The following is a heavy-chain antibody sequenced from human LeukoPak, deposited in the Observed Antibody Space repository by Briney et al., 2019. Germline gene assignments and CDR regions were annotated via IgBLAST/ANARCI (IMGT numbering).Heavy chain of an antibody. Sequence: SVKVSCKASGGTSISYTISWVRQAPGQGLEWMGGIIPMFGTANYAQKFQGRVTITADESTSTAYMDLSSLRFEDTAVYYCAKGEYYDFWSGYTTYYYYGMDVWGQGTTVTVSS. J-gene: IGHJ6*02. CDR2: IIPMFGTA. CDR1: GGTSISYT. CDR3: AKGEYYDFWSGYTTYYYYGMDV. D-gene: IGHD3-3*01. V-gene: IGHV1-69*01.